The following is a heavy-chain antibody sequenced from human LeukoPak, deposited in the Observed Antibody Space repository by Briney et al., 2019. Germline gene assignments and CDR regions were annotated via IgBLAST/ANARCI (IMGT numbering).Heavy chain of an antibody. CDR3: AKGWDGDYYYYYMDV. J-gene: IGHJ6*03. D-gene: IGHD1-26*01. V-gene: IGHV3-23*01. CDR1: GFTFSSYA. CDR2: ISGSGGST. Sequence: GGSLRLSCAASGFTFSSYAMTWVRQAPGKGLEWVSTISGSGGSTYNADSVKGRFTISRDNSKNTLYLQMNSLRAEDTALYYCAKGWDGDYYYYYMDVWGKGTTVTVSS.